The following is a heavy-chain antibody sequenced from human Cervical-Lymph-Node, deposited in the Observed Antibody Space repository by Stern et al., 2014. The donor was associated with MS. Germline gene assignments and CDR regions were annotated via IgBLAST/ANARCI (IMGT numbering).Heavy chain of an antibody. D-gene: IGHD2-15*01. Sequence: VQLVQSGAEVKKPGASVKVSCKASGYTFTSYGISWVRQAPGQGLEWMGGFSDSNGTTNYAQKLQGRGTMATDTSTSTAYMELMSLRSDDTAVYYCARGLLGSENAFDIWGQGTMVTVSS. CDR3: ARGLLGSENAFDI. J-gene: IGHJ3*02. CDR1: GYTFTSYG. CDR2: FSDSNGTT. V-gene: IGHV1-18*01.